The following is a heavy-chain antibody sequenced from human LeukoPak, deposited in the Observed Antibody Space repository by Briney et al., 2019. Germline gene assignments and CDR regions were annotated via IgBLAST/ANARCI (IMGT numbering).Heavy chain of an antibody. J-gene: IGHJ6*02. D-gene: IGHD3-10*01. CDR3: ARGPYGSGSYYNYYYYGMDV. CDR1: GGSFSGYY. CDR2: INHSGST. V-gene: IGHV4-34*01. Sequence: SETLSLTCAVYGGSFSGYYWGWIRQPPGKGLEWIGEINHSGSTNYNPSLKSRVTISVDTSKNQFSLKLSSVTAADTAVYYCARGPYGSGSYYNYYYYGMDVWGQGTTVTVSS.